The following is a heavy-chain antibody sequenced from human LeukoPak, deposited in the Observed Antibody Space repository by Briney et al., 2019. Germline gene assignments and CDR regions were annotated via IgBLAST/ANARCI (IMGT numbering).Heavy chain of an antibody. CDR1: GYTFTGYY. V-gene: IGHV1-2*02. D-gene: IGHD6-19*01. CDR2: INPNSGGT. J-gene: IGHJ3*02. CDR3: ARDFGRNIAVAGTGAFDI. Sequence: GASVKVSCKASGYTFTGYYMHWVRQAPGQGLEWMGWINPNSGGTNYAQKFQGRVTMTRDMSTSTDYMELSSLRSEDTAVYYCARDFGRNIAVAGTGAFDIWGQGTMVTVSS.